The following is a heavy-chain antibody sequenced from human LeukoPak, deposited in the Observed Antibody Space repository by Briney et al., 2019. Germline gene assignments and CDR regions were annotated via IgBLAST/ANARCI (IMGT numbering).Heavy chain of an antibody. D-gene: IGHD1-26*01. CDR1: GSTFSDCY. CDR3: ARASLVGAFQATAEYLKH. CDR2: ISGSGSVI. J-gene: IGHJ1*01. Sequence: GGSLRLSCTASGSTFSDCYMHWIRQTPGKGLEWVSHISGSGSVIYYADSVMGRFSISRDNARNSVYLQMNNVRAEDTAVYFCARASLVGAFQATAEYLKHWGQGTLVLVSS. V-gene: IGHV3-11*01.